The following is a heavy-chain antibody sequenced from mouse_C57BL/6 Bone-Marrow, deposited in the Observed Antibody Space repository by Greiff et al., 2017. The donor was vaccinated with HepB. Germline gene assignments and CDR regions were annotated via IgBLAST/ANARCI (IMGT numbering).Heavy chain of an antibody. D-gene: IGHD1-2*01. CDR3: TLLRRLYFDY. V-gene: IGHV14-1*01. CDR1: GFNIKDYY. Sequence: VQLQQSGAELVRPGASVKLSCTASGFNIKDYYMHWVKQRPEQGLEWIGRIDPEDGDTEYAPKFQGKATMTADKSSNTAYLQLSSLTSEDTAVYYCTLLRRLYFDYWGQGTTLTVSS. J-gene: IGHJ2*01. CDR2: IDPEDGDT.